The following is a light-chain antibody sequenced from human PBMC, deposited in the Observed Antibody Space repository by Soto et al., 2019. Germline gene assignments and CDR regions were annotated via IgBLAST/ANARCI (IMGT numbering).Light chain of an antibody. V-gene: IGKV3-20*01. CDR1: QTIMSNY. J-gene: IGKJ4*01. Sequence: DIILTQSPGTLSLSLGESATLSCRASQTIMSNYLSWYQKKPSQAHRLLIYGASTQASGIPASFSGSGAATDFTLTSSRLDPEVFALYHCQQYGSPLTFGGGSKVEVK. CDR3: QQYGSPLT. CDR2: GAS.